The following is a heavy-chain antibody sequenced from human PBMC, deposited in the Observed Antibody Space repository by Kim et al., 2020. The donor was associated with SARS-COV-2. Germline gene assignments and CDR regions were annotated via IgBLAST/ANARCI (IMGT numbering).Heavy chain of an antibody. Sequence: ASVKVSCKASGYTFTSYYMHWVRQAPGQGLEWMGLINPSGGSTSYAQKFQGRVTMTRDTSTSTVYMELSSLRSEDTAVYYCAREGQLVHSWFDPWGQGTLVTVSS. CDR2: INPSGGST. CDR1: GYTFTSYY. V-gene: IGHV1-46*01. J-gene: IGHJ5*02. CDR3: AREGQLVHSWFDP. D-gene: IGHD6-13*01.